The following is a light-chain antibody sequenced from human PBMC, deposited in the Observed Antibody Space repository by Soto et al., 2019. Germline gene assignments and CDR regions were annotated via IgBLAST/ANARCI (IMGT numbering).Light chain of an antibody. V-gene: IGKV1-5*03. Sequence: DIQMTQSPSTLSASVGDRVTITCRASQSISSWLAWYQQKPGKAPKVLIYMASSLETGVPSRFSGSGSGTEFTLTISSLQPDDFATYYCQQYNTYPWTFGQGTKVDIK. CDR2: MAS. CDR3: QQYNTYPWT. J-gene: IGKJ1*01. CDR1: QSISSW.